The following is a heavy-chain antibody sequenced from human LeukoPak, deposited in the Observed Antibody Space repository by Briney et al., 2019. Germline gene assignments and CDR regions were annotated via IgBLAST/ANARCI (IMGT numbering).Heavy chain of an antibody. V-gene: IGHV3-48*01. CDR3: VRGAHDYGDLPEFDY. CDR2: ISSSSSRSTI. J-gene: IGHJ4*02. CDR1: GFTFSSYS. D-gene: IGHD4-17*01. Sequence: GGSLRLSCAASGFTFSSYSMHWVRQAPGKGLEWVSYISSSSSRSTIYYAASVKGRFTISRDNSKNTLYLQMNSLRAEDTAVYYCVRGAHDYGDLPEFDYWGQGTLVTVSS.